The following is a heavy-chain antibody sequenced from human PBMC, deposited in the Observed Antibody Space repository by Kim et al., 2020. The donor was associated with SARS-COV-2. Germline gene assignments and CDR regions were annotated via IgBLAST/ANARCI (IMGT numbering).Heavy chain of an antibody. V-gene: IGHV3-21*01. CDR1: GFTFSSYS. CDR2: ISSSSSYI. Sequence: LSLTCAASGFTFSSYSMNWVRQAPGKGLEWVSSISSSSSYIYYADSVKGRFTISRDNAKNSLYLQMNSLRAEDTAVYYCASPGPYCSSTSCYSYYYYGMDVWGQGTTVTVSS. CDR3: ASPGPYCSSTSCYSYYYYGMDV. J-gene: IGHJ6*02. D-gene: IGHD2-2*02.